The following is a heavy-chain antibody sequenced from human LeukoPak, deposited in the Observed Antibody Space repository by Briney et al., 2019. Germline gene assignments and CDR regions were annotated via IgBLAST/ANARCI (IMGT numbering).Heavy chain of an antibody. CDR3: ARHFQEDIVVVPAAPYDDAFDI. CDR1: GGSISSGSYY. J-gene: IGHJ3*02. Sequence: SETLSLTCTVSGGSISSGSYYWSWIRQPAGKGLEWIGRIYTSGSTNYNPSLKSRVTISVDTSKNQFSLKLSSVTAADTAVYYCARHFQEDIVVVPAAPYDDAFDIWGQGTMVTVSS. V-gene: IGHV4-61*02. CDR2: IYTSGST. D-gene: IGHD2-2*01.